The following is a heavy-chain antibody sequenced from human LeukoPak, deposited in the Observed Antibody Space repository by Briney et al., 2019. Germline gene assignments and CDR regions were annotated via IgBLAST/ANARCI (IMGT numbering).Heavy chain of an antibody. V-gene: IGHV3-30-3*01. CDR2: ISYDGSNK. J-gene: IGHJ3*02. CDR1: GFTFSSYA. Sequence: GRSLRLSCAASGFTFSSYAMHWVRQAPGKGLEWVAVISYDGSNKYYADSVKGRFTISRDNSKNTLYLQMNSLRAADTAVYYCARGRGRITIFGGDAFDIWGQGTMVTVSS. CDR3: ARGRGRITIFGGDAFDI. D-gene: IGHD3-3*01.